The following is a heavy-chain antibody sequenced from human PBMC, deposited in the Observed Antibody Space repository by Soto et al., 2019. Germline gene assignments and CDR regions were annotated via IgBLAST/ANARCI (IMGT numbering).Heavy chain of an antibody. D-gene: IGHD5-18*01. V-gene: IGHV1-58*01. CDR1: GFTFTSSA. CDR2: IVVGSGNT. Sequence: GASVKVSCKASGFTFTSSAVQWVRQARGQRLEWIGWIVVGSGNTNYAQKFQERVTITRDMSTSTAYMELSSLRSEDTAVYYCARGRGYSYGYSFDIWGQGTMVTVSS. CDR3: ARGRGYSYGYSFDI. J-gene: IGHJ3*02.